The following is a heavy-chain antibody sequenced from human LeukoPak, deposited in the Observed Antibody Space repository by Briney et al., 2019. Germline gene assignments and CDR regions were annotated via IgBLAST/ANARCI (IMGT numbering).Heavy chain of an antibody. Sequence: GGSLRLSCAASGFPFSDYGVYWVRQAPGKGLEWLAVISHDGSNKHYADSVKGRITISRDNSMNTLYLQMNSLTAEDTAVYYCAKVRWGSDNALDSWGQGTLVTGSS. CDR1: GFPFSDYG. CDR3: AKVRWGSDNALDS. CDR2: ISHDGSNK. D-gene: IGHD3-16*01. V-gene: IGHV3-30*18. J-gene: IGHJ4*02.